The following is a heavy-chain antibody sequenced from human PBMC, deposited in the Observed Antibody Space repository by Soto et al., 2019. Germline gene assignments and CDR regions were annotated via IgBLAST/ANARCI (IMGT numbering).Heavy chain of an antibody. Sequence: SETLSLTCTVSGGSIISGGYYWSWIRQHPGKGLEWIGEINHSGSTNYNPSLKSRVTISVDTSKNQFSLKLSSVTAADTAVYYCARWGTAYLGELRYWGQGTLVTVSS. D-gene: IGHD3-16*01. CDR1: GGSIISGGYY. J-gene: IGHJ4*02. V-gene: IGHV4-34*01. CDR2: INHSGST. CDR3: ARWGTAYLGELRY.